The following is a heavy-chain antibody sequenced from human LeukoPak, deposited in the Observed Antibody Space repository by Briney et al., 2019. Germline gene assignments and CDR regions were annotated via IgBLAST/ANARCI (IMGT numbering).Heavy chain of an antibody. V-gene: IGHV4-34*01. CDR1: GGSFSGYY. D-gene: IGHD6-6*01. J-gene: IGHJ6*03. Sequence: SETLSLTCAVYGGSFSGYYWSWIRQPPGKGLEWIGDINHSGNTNYNPSLKSRVTISVDTSKNQFSLNLTSVTAADTALYYCARHRKSARNYLYYYMDVWGKGTTVTVSS. CDR3: ARHRKSARNYLYYYMDV. CDR2: INHSGNT.